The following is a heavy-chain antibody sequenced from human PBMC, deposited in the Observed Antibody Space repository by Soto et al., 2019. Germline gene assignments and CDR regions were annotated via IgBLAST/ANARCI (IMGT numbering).Heavy chain of an antibody. J-gene: IGHJ5*02. CDR3: ARCLGSSSWYRPDWFDP. V-gene: IGHV4-59*01. D-gene: IGHD6-13*01. CDR2: IYYSGST. CDR1: GGSISSYY. Sequence: SETLSLTCTVSGGSISSYYWSWIRQPPGKGLEWIGYIYYSGSTNYNPSLKSRVTISVDTSKNQFSLKLSSVTAADTAVYYCARCLGSSSWYRPDWFDPWGQGTLVTVSS.